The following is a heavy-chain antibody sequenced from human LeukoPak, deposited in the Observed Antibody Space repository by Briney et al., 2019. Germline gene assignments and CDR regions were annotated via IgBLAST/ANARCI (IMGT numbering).Heavy chain of an antibody. CDR1: GYTFTSYA. Sequence: GASVKVSCMASGYTFTSYAMHWVRQAPGQRLEWMGWINAGNGNTKYSQKFQGRVTITRDTSASTAYMELSSLRSEDTAVYYCARGVGIAAAEGIFDIWGQGTMVTVSS. CDR2: INAGNGNT. J-gene: IGHJ3*02. V-gene: IGHV1-3*01. CDR3: ARGVGIAAAEGIFDI. D-gene: IGHD6-13*01.